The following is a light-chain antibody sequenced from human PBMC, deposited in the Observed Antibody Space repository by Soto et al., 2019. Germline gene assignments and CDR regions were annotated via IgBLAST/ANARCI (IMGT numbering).Light chain of an antibody. V-gene: IGKV3-20*01. Sequence: EIVLTQSPVTLSLSPGERATLSCRASQSVSSSYLAWYQQKPGQAPRLLIYGASSRATGIPDGFSGSGSGTDFTLTISRLEPEDFAVYYCQQYGSSPLTFGGGTKVDIK. CDR2: GAS. J-gene: IGKJ4*01. CDR3: QQYGSSPLT. CDR1: QSVSSSY.